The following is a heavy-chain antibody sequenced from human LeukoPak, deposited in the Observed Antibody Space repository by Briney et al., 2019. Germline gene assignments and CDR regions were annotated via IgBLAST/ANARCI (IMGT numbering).Heavy chain of an antibody. CDR3: ARVNINNWHSCDY. J-gene: IGHJ4*02. D-gene: IGHD1-1*01. V-gene: IGHV4-4*02. CDR1: GGSISSNNW. CDR2: IYHSGSP. Sequence: SETLSLTCAVSGGSISSNNWWGWVRQPPGKGLEWIGEIYHSGSPDYNPSLKSRVTIPVDKSRNHFSLNLSSVTAADTAVYYCARVNINNWHSCDYWGQGTLVTVSS.